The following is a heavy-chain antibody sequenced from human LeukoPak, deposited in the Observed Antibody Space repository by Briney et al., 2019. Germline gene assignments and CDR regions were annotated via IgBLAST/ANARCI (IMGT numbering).Heavy chain of an antibody. Sequence: PGGSLRLSCAASGFTFSNAWMSWVRQAPGKGLEWVGRIKSKTDGGTTDYAAPVKGRFTISRDDSKNTLYLQMNSLKTEDTAVYYCTTKLYYYDSSPFDYWGQGTLVTVSS. CDR1: GFTFSNAW. CDR2: IKSKTDGGTT. D-gene: IGHD3-22*01. CDR3: TTKLYYYDSSPFDY. V-gene: IGHV3-15*01. J-gene: IGHJ4*02.